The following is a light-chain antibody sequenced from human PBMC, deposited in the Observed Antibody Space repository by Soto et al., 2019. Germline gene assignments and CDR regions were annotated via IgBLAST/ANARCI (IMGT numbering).Light chain of an antibody. CDR3: LLYSGGAQPYWV. V-gene: IGLV7-43*01. CDR2: RTS. CDR1: AGAVTSGSQ. Sequence: QAVVTQEPSLTVSPGGTVTLTCASSAGAVTSGSQPNWVQQKPGQEPRTLIYRTSYKHSWTPARFSGSLLGDKAALTLSGVQPEDEAEYYCLLYSGGAQPYWVFGGGTKVTVL. J-gene: IGLJ3*02.